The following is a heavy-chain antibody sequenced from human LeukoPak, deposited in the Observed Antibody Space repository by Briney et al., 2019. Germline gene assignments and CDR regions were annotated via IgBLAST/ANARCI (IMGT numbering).Heavy chain of an antibody. J-gene: IGHJ4*01. CDR1: GFTFSSYA. Sequence: GGSLRLSCAASGFTFSSYAMSWVRQAPGKGLEWVSAISGSGGSTYYADSVKGRFTISRGNSKNALYLQMNSLRAEDTAVYYCASWYYYDSSGYYDFLWGQGTLVTVSS. D-gene: IGHD3-22*01. CDR2: ISGSGGST. V-gene: IGHV3-23*01. CDR3: ASWYYYDSSGYYDFL.